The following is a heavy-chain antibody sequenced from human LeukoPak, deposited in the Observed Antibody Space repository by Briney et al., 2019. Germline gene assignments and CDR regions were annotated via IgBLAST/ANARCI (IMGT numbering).Heavy chain of an antibody. V-gene: IGHV1-69*04. D-gene: IGHD4-17*01. CDR1: GGTFSSYV. Sequence: SVTVSFKASGGTFSSYVITWVRQAPGQGLEWMGRLIPIPGIANYAQKFQGRVTITADKSATTAYMEVSSLTSEDTAVYYCSRRTVTVDYWGQGTLVTVSS. CDR3: SRRTVTVDY. J-gene: IGHJ4*02. CDR2: LIPIPGIA.